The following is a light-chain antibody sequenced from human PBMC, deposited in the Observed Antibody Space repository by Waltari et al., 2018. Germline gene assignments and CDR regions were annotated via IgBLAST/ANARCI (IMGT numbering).Light chain of an antibody. V-gene: IGKV3-15*01. CDR3: QQYHKWPPGG. Sequence: VVTQSPATLSVSPGKTVTLSCRASQRVNTNLAWYQQKPGQAPRLLIFGASTRAPGIPSRFGGSGSGTEFTLTITSLQFEDVGVYFCQQYHKWPPGGFGGGTKVEIE. CDR1: QRVNTN. J-gene: IGKJ4*01. CDR2: GAS.